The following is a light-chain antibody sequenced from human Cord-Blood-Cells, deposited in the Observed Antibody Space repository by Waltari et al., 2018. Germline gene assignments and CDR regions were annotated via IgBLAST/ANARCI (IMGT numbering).Light chain of an antibody. CDR2: GAF. CDR1: QSVSSN. J-gene: IGKJ3*01. Sequence: TQSPATLSVSPGERATLSCRASQSVSSNLAWYQQKPGQAPRLLIYGAFTRATGIPARFSGSGSGTEFTLTISSLQSEDFAVYYCQQYNNWLFTFGPGTKVDIK. CDR3: QQYNNWLFT. V-gene: IGKV3-15*01.